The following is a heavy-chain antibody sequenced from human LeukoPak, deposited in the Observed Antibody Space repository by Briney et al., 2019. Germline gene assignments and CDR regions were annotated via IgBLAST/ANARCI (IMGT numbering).Heavy chain of an antibody. CDR2: INHSGST. Sequence: PSETLSLTCTVSGGSISSGGYSWSWIRQPPGKGLEWIGEINHSGSTNYNPSLKSRVTISVDTSKNQFSLKLSSVTAADTAVYYCATLPGATADYWGQGTLVTVSS. J-gene: IGHJ4*02. V-gene: IGHV4-39*07. D-gene: IGHD1-26*01. CDR3: ATLPGATADY. CDR1: GGSISSGGYS.